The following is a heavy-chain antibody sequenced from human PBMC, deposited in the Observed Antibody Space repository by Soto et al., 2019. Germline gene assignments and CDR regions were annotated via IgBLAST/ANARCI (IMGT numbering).Heavy chain of an antibody. J-gene: IGHJ4*02. V-gene: IGHV1-18*01. CDR2: ISAYNGNT. CDR1: GYTFTSYG. Sequence: ASVKVSCKASGYTFTSYGIIWVRQAPGQGLEWMGWISAYNGNTNYAQKLQGRVTMTTDTSTSTAYMELRSLRSDDTAVYYCARDYDFWSGYPRPNDYWGQGTLVTVSS. CDR3: ARDYDFWSGYPRPNDY. D-gene: IGHD3-3*01.